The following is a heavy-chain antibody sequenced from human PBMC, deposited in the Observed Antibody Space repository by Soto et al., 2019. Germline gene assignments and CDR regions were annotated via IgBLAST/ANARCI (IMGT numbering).Heavy chain of an antibody. V-gene: IGHV1-18*01. CDR3: ARDVDIGTHPTGDWFDS. CDR1: GYIFTRYG. Sequence: QIQLVQSGGEVKKPGASVKVSCKASGYIFTRYGITWVRQAPGQGLEWVGWISAKNGNTNSGQKFQGRVTMTTDTSTSTAYMERRSLRSDDTAVYYGARDVDIGTHPTGDWFDSWGQGTLVTVSS. J-gene: IGHJ5*01. D-gene: IGHD5-12*01. CDR2: ISAKNGNT.